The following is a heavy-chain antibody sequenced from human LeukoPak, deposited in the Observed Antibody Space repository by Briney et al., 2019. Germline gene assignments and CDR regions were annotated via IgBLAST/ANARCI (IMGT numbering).Heavy chain of an antibody. V-gene: IGHV1-18*01. CDR3: GRVSLGTGDHDC. Sequence: GASVKVSCKASGYTFITYGISWVRQAPGQGLEWMGWITADNGNTNYAQKFQGRVTMTTDTSTSTAYMELRSLRSDDTAVYYCGRVSLGTGDHDCWGQGTLVTVSS. CDR2: ITADNGNT. J-gene: IGHJ4*02. D-gene: IGHD4-17*01. CDR1: GYTFITYG.